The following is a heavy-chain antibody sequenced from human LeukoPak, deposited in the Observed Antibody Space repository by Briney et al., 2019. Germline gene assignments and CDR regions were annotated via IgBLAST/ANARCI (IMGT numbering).Heavy chain of an antibody. Sequence: PSETLSLTCTVSGYSISSGGYSWSWIRQPPGKGLEWIGYIYYSGSTYYNPSLKSRVTISVDTSKNQFSLKLSSVTAADTAVYYCARSSADYYDSSGPLDYWGQGTLVTVSS. CDR3: ARSSADYYDSSGPLDY. J-gene: IGHJ4*02. CDR1: GYSISSGGYS. D-gene: IGHD3-22*01. V-gene: IGHV4-30-4*07. CDR2: IYYSGST.